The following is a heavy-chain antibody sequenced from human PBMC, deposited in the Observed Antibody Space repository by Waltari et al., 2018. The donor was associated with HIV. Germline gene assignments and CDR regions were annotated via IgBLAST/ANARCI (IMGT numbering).Heavy chain of an antibody. D-gene: IGHD3-22*01. CDR2: IYTSGST. J-gene: IGHJ3*02. V-gene: IGHV4-61*02. CDR1: GGPISSGSYY. Sequence: QVQLQESGPGLVKPSQTLSRTCTVPGGPISSGSYYWSWIRQPAGKGLEWIGGIYTSGSTNYNPSLKSRVTISVDTSKNQFSLKLSSVTAADTAVYYCARDRNYYYDSSGYFFNAFDIWGQGTMVTVSS. CDR3: ARDRNYYYDSSGYFFNAFDI.